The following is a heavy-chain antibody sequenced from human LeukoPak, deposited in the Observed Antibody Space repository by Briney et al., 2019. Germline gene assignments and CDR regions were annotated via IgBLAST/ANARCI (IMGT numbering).Heavy chain of an antibody. Sequence: PGGSLRLSCAASGFTFDDYAMHWVRQAPGKGLEWVSGISWNSGSIGYADSVKGRFTISRDNAKNSLYLQMNSLRAEDTALYYCAKDGAAVADYYYYGMDVWGQGTTVTVS. J-gene: IGHJ6*02. CDR3: AKDGAAVADYYYYGMDV. CDR2: ISWNSGSI. V-gene: IGHV3-9*01. CDR1: GFTFDDYA. D-gene: IGHD6-19*01.